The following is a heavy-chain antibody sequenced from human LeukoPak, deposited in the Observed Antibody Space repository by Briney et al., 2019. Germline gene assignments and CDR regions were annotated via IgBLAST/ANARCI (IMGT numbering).Heavy chain of an antibody. CDR1: GFTFSRYW. CDR2: IKHDGSET. J-gene: IGHJ4*02. CDR3: ATVCAVFGECDVFEY. V-gene: IGHV3-7*01. Sequence: GGSLRLSCAASGFTFSRYWMSWVRQAPGKGLEWVANIKHDGSETYYVDSVKGRFTISRDNAKNSLYLQMISLRAEDTAVYYCATVCAVFGECDVFEYWGQGTLVTVSS. D-gene: IGHD3-10*02.